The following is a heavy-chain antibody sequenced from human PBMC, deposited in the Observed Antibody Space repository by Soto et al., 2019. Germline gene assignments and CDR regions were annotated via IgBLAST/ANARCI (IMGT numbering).Heavy chain of an antibody. CDR1: GGSISSGGYY. CDR2: ISDSGST. CDR3: ARTTFYDIFTAYYSLFDY. Sequence: QVQLQESGPGLVKPSQTLTLTCTVSGGSISSGGYYWSWIRQHPGKGLEWIGHISDSGSTYYNPSLKSRVTISVDTSKNLFSLKLSAVTAADTAVYYCARTTFYDIFTAYYSLFDYWGQGTLVTVSS. J-gene: IGHJ4*02. D-gene: IGHD3-9*01. V-gene: IGHV4-31*03.